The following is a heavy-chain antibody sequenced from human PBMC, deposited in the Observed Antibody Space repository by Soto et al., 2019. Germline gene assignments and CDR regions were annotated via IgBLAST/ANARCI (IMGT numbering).Heavy chain of an antibody. V-gene: IGHV3-21*01. J-gene: IGHJ4*02. Sequence: GGSLRLSCAASGFTFSSYSMNWVRQAPGKGLEWVSSISSSSSYIYYADSVKGRFTISRDNAKNSLYLQMNSLRAEDTAVYYCARDGSGGSWGTFDYWGRGTLVTVSS. CDR2: ISSSSSYI. CDR3: ARDGSGGSWGTFDY. D-gene: IGHD2-15*01. CDR1: GFTFSSYS.